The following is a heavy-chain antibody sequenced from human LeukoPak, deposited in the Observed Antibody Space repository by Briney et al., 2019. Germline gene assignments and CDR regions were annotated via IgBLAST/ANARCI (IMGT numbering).Heavy chain of an antibody. Sequence: SETLSLTCTVSGGSISSGDYYWSWIRQPPGKGLEWIGYIYYSGSTNYNPSLKSRVTISVDTSKNQFSLKLSSVTAADTAVYYCARVGYSSSWPRPNWFDPWGQGTLVTVSS. J-gene: IGHJ5*02. V-gene: IGHV4-61*08. CDR3: ARVGYSSSWPRPNWFDP. D-gene: IGHD6-13*01. CDR1: GGSISSGDYY. CDR2: IYYSGST.